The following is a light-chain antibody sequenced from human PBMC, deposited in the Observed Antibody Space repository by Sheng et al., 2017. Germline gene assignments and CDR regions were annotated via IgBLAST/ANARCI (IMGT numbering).Light chain of an antibody. J-gene: IGLJ2*01. CDR2: DVN. CDR3: SSYGGSNNLI. V-gene: IGLV2-14*03. Sequence: QSALTQPASVSGSPGQSVTISCTGADNYIANSGFVSWYQQHPGKAPKLIIFDVNNRPSGVSDRFSGSKSGNTASLTISGLQAEDEADYYCSSYGGSNNLIFGGGTKLTVL. CDR1: DNYIANSGF.